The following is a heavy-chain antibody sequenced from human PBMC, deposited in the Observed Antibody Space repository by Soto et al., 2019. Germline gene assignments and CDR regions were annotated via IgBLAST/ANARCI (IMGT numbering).Heavy chain of an antibody. V-gene: IGHV1-18*01. J-gene: IGHJ6*02. CDR3: ARDIWSDDYGDYAPVSYYYYGMDV. CDR2: ISAYNGNT. D-gene: IGHD4-17*01. CDR1: GYTFTSYG. Sequence: QVQLVQSGAEVKKPGASVKVSCKASGYTFTSYGISWVRQAPGQGLEWMGWISAYNGNTNYAQKLQGRVTMTTDTSTSTAYMELRSLRSDDTAVYYCARDIWSDDYGDYAPVSYYYYGMDVWGQGTTVTVSS.